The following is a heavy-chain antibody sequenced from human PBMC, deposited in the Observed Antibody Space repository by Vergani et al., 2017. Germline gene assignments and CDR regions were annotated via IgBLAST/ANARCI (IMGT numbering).Heavy chain of an antibody. CDR3: ARDRCSSTSCYSLRYYGMDV. CDR2: INPNSGGT. J-gene: IGHJ6*02. CDR1: GYTFTGYY. V-gene: IGHV1-2*02. Sequence: QVQLVQSGAEVKKPGASVKVSCKASGYTFTGYYMHWVRQAPGQGLEWMGWINPNSGGTNYAQKFQGRVTMTRDTSISTAYMGLSRLRADDTAVYYCARDRCSSTSCYSLRYYGMDVWGQGTTVTVSS. D-gene: IGHD2-2*01.